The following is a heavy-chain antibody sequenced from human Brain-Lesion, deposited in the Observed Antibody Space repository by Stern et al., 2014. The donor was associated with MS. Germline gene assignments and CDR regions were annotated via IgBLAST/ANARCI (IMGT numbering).Heavy chain of an antibody. CDR3: AKDGPALVTNWFDP. J-gene: IGHJ5*02. V-gene: IGHV1-69*06. Sequence: VQLVESGPEVKKPGSSVQVSCKASGGTFGTYPITWLLQAPGQGLEWLGRIIPIFGSPNCAQKFQGRVTITADRSTTTVYMKLSSLKSDDAAVYYCAKDGPALVTNWFDPWGRGTLGTVSS. D-gene: IGHD5-18*01. CDR2: IIPIFGSP. CDR1: GGTFGTYP.